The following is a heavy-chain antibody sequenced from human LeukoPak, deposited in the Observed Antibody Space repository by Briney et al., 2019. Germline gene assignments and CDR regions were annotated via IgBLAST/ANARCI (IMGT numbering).Heavy chain of an antibody. CDR3: ARGRQVKKIAARPLDY. J-gene: IGHJ4*02. D-gene: IGHD6-6*01. V-gene: IGHV4-34*01. Sequence: PSETLSLTCAVYGGSFSGYYWSWIRQPPGKGLEWIGEINHSGSTNYNPSLKGRVTISVDTSKNQFSLKLSSVTAADTAVYYCARGRQVKKIAARPLDYWGQGTLVTVSS. CDR1: GGSFSGYY. CDR2: INHSGST.